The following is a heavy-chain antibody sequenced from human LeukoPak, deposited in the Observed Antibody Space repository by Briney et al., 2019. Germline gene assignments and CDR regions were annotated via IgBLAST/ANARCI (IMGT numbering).Heavy chain of an antibody. CDR2: ISSSTAYI. J-gene: IGHJ4*02. Sequence: GGSLRLSCAASGFTFRSYTMNWVRQAPGKGLEWVSSISSSTAYIYYADSLRGRFTISRDNAGNSLFLQMDSLRAEDTAVYYCAREGGPGSSSSDYFDSWGQGTLVTVSS. D-gene: IGHD6-6*01. CDR3: AREGGPGSSSSDYFDS. CDR1: GFTFRSYT. V-gene: IGHV3-21*01.